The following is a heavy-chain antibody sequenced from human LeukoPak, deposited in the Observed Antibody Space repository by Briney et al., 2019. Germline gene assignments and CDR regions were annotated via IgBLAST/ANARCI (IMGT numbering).Heavy chain of an antibody. J-gene: IGHJ6*03. CDR1: GGSFSGYY. CDR3: ARHLRGTTGTTVGSYYYYYMDV. CDR2: INHSGST. Sequence: SETLSLTCAVHGGSFSGYYWSWIRQPPGKGLEWIGEINHSGSTNYNPSLKSRVTISVDTSKNQFSLKLSSVTAADTAVYYCARHLRGTTGTTVGSYYYYYMDVWGKGTTVTVSS. D-gene: IGHD1-1*01. V-gene: IGHV4-34*01.